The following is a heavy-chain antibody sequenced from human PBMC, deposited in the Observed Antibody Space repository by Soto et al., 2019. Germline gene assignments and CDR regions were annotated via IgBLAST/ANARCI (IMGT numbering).Heavy chain of an antibody. CDR3: ASHYYDSSGYVPSKERDAFDI. Sequence: QVQLVQSGAEVKKPGASVKVSCKASGYTFTSYGIRWVRQAPGQGLEWMGWISAYNGNTNYAQKLQGRVTMTTDTSTSTAYMELRSLRSDDTAVYYCASHYYDSSGYVPSKERDAFDIWGQGTMVTVSS. J-gene: IGHJ3*02. CDR2: ISAYNGNT. V-gene: IGHV1-18*01. D-gene: IGHD3-22*01. CDR1: GYTFTSYG.